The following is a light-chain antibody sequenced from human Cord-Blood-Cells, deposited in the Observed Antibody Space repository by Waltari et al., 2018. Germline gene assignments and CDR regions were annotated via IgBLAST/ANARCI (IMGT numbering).Light chain of an antibody. CDR2: EVS. CDR3: CSYAGSSTVV. J-gene: IGLJ2*01. CDR1: SSDVGSSNL. V-gene: IGLV2-23*02. Sequence: QSALTQPASVSGSPGQSITISCTGTSSDVGSSNLVSWYQQHPGKAPKLMIYEVSKRPSGVSNRCSGSKSGNTASLTISGLQAEDEADYYCCSYAGSSTVVFGGGTKLTVL.